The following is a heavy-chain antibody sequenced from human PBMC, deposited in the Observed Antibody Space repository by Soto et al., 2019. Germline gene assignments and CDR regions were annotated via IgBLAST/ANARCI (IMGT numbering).Heavy chain of an antibody. Sequence: QVQLQESGPGLVKPSQTLSLTCTVSGGSISSGGYYWSWIRQHPGKGLEWMGYIYYSGSTYYNPSLKSRVTISVDTSKNQFSLKLSSVTAADTAVYYCARYGSGRYYFDYWGQGTLVTVSS. CDR3: ARYGSGRYYFDY. CDR2: IYYSGST. V-gene: IGHV4-31*03. J-gene: IGHJ4*02. D-gene: IGHD3-10*01. CDR1: GGSISSGGYY.